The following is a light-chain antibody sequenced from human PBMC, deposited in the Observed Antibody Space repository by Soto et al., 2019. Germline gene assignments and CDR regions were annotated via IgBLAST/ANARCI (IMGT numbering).Light chain of an antibody. CDR2: DAS. V-gene: IGKV1-5*01. CDR1: QSISSW. Sequence: DIQMTQSPSTLSASVGDRVTITCRASQSISSWLAWYQQKPGKAPKLLIYDASSLESGVPSRFSGSGSGTEFILTISSLQPDDFATYYCQQYNSYPTFGQGTKVDIK. CDR3: QQYNSYPT. J-gene: IGKJ1*01.